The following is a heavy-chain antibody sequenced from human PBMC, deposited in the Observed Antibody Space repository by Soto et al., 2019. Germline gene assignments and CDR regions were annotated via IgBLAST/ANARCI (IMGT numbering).Heavy chain of an antibody. D-gene: IGHD7-27*01. CDR1: GGSISSGDYY. J-gene: IGHJ4*02. V-gene: IGHV4-30-4*01. Sequence: ASETLSLTCTVSGGSISSGDYYWSWIRQPPGKGLEWIGYIYYSGSTYYNPSLKSRVTISVDTSKNQFSLKLNSVTAADTAVYYWARDRSTWAFDYWGQGALVTVPS. CDR3: ARDRSTWAFDY. CDR2: IYYSGST.